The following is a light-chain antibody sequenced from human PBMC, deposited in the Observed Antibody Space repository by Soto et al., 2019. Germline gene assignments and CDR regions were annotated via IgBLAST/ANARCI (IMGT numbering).Light chain of an antibody. CDR2: GAS. CDR1: QYINTR. Sequence: IFFTHSPATLSSFPGDVVTLSCRASQYINTRLAWYQHRPGQAPSLLIYGASTRATGIPARFSGSGSGTDFTLTISRLEPEDFAVYFCQQYGSSPTTFGQGTKVDIK. CDR3: QQYGSSPTT. V-gene: IGKV3-20*01. J-gene: IGKJ1*01.